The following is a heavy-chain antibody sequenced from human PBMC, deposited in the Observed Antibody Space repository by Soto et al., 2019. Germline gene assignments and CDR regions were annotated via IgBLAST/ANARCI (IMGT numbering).Heavy chain of an antibody. D-gene: IGHD3-16*01. J-gene: IGHJ4*02. Sequence: EVQLVESGGGLVQPGGSLRLSCAASGFTVSSNYMSWVRQAPGKGLEWVSVIYSGGSTYYADSVKGRFNISRDNSKNTLYLQMNSLRAEDTAVYYCARARLRLGGVTPGDYWGQGTLVSVSS. CDR2: IYSGGST. CDR3: ARARLRLGGVTPGDY. CDR1: GFTVSSNY. V-gene: IGHV3-66*01.